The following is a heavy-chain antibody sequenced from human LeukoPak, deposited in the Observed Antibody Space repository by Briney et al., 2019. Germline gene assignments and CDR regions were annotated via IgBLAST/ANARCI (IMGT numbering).Heavy chain of an antibody. V-gene: IGHV3-7*01. CDR1: GFTFSDSW. J-gene: IGHJ6*02. CDR2: VNQDGSAK. CDR3: ATYTHWVAGDV. D-gene: IGHD3-16*01. Sequence: GGSLRLSCAASGFTFSDSWMSWVRQAPGKGLEWVANVNQDGSAKGYVDSVKGRFTISRDNARNSLYLQMSSLRPEDTAVYYCATYTHWVAGDVWGQGTTVTVSS.